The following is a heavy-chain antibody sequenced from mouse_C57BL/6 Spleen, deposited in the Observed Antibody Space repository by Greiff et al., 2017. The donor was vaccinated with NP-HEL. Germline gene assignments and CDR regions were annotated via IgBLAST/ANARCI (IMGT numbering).Heavy chain of an antibody. Sequence: VQLQQPGAELVKPGASVKLSCKASGYTFTSYWMQWVKQRPGQGLEWIGEIDPSDSYTNYNQKFKGKATLTVDTSSSTAYMQLSSLTSEDSAVYYCARRQDVDYWGRGTTLTVSS. CDR3: ARRQDVDY. CDR1: GYTFTSYW. CDR2: IDPSDSYT. D-gene: IGHD6-1*01. V-gene: IGHV1-50*01. J-gene: IGHJ2*01.